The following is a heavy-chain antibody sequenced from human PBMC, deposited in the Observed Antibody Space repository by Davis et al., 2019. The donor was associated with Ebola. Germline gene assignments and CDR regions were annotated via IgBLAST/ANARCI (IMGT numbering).Heavy chain of an antibody. V-gene: IGHV5-51*01. Sequence: GESLKISCKGSGYSFTSYWIDWVRQMPGKGLEWMGIIYPGDSDTRYSPSFQGQVTISADKSISTAYLQWSSLRASDTAMYYCARVESGPTMVRGVSWFDPWGQGTLVTVSS. CDR1: GYSFTSYW. CDR3: ARVESGPTMVRGVSWFDP. J-gene: IGHJ5*02. D-gene: IGHD3-10*01. CDR2: IYPGDSDT.